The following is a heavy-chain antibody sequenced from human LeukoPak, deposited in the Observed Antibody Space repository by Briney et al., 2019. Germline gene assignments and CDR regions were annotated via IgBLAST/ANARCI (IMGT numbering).Heavy chain of an antibody. V-gene: IGHV1-18*04. Sequence: ASVKVSCKASGYAFTSYGISWVRQAPGQGLEWMGWISAYNGNTNYAQKLQDRVTMTTDTSTSTAYMELRSLRSDDTAVYYCARAEKPNWGNYYYYCMDVWGKGTTVTVSS. J-gene: IGHJ6*03. CDR3: ARAEKPNWGNYYYYCMDV. D-gene: IGHD7-27*01. CDR1: GYAFTSYG. CDR2: ISAYNGNT.